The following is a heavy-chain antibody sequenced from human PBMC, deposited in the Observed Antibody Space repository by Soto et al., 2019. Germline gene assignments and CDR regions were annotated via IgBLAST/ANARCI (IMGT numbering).Heavy chain of an antibody. CDR2: IKQDGSEK. D-gene: IGHD3-16*01. Sequence: PGGSLRLSCAASGFTFSSYWMSWVRQAPGKGLEWVANIKQDGSEKYYVDSVKGRLTISRDNAKNSLYLQMNSLRDEDTAVYYCARDWGEWETYGMDVWGQGTTVTVSS. CDR1: GFTFSSYW. V-gene: IGHV3-7*01. J-gene: IGHJ6*02. CDR3: ARDWGEWETYGMDV.